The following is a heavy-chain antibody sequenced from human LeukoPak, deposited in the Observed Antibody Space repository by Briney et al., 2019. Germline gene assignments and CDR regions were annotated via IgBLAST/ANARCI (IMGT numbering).Heavy chain of an antibody. CDR1: GGSMSSYS. V-gene: IGHV4-59*01. J-gene: IGHJ6*03. CDR2: IYYSGST. Sequence: SETLSLTCTVSGGSMSSYSWSWIRQPPGKGLEWITNIYYSGSTNYNPSLKSRVAISIDTSKNQFSLKLSSVTAADTAVYYCARGTVSMYYMDVWGKGTTVTISS. CDR3: ARGTVSMYYMDV. D-gene: IGHD5/OR15-5a*01.